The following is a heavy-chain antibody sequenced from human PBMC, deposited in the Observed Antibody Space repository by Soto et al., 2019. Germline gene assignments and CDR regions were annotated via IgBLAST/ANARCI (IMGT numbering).Heavy chain of an antibody. J-gene: IGHJ6*02. CDR3: ACIFFWGYSYGYYYYGMDV. V-gene: IGHV4-39*01. CDR1: GGSISSSSYY. D-gene: IGHD5-18*01. Sequence: SETLSLTCTVSGGSISSSSYYWGWIRQPPGKGLEWIGSIFYSGSTYYNPSLKSRVTISVDTSKNQFSLKLTSVTAADTAVYYCACIFFWGYSYGYYYYGMDVCGQGTTVTGSS. CDR2: IFYSGST.